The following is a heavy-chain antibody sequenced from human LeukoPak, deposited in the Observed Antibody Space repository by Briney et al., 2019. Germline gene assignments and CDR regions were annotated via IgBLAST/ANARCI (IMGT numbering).Heavy chain of an antibody. CDR1: GFTFSSYA. J-gene: IGHJ4*02. CDR2: ISYDGINK. V-gene: IGHV3-30-3*01. Sequence: QPGRSLRLSCAASGFTFSSYAMHCVRQAPGKGLEWVAVISYDGINKYYADSVKGRFTISRDNSKNTLFLELNSLRVDDTAVYYCVRGKVHYGSGSYQNNWGQGTLVTVSS. D-gene: IGHD3-10*01. CDR3: VRGKVHYGSGSYQNN.